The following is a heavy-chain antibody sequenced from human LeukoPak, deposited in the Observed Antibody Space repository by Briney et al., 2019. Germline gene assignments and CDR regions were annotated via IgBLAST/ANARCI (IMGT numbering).Heavy chain of an antibody. V-gene: IGHV3-73*01. J-gene: IGHJ5*02. Sequence: GGSLKLSCAASGFTFSGSAMHWVRQASGKGLEWVGRIRSKSNNYATAYSESVKGRFTISRDDSKNMACLKLNSLKTEDTAVYYCTRPLYSSNCFDPWGQGTLVTVSS. CDR1: GFTFSGSA. D-gene: IGHD6-13*01. CDR3: TRPLYSSNCFDP. CDR2: IRSKSNNYAT.